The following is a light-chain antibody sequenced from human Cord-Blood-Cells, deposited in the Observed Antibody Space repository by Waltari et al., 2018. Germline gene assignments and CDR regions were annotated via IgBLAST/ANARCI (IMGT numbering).Light chain of an antibody. J-gene: IGKJ2*01. CDR2: GAS. CDR3: QQYGSSPYT. CDR1: QSVSSSY. V-gene: IGKV3-20*01. Sequence: EIVLTQSPGTLSLSPGARAPLSCRASQSVSSSYLAWYQQKPGQAPRLLIDGASSRATGIPDRFSGRGSGTDFTLTISRLGPEDFAVYYCQQYGSSPYTFGQGSRLEIK.